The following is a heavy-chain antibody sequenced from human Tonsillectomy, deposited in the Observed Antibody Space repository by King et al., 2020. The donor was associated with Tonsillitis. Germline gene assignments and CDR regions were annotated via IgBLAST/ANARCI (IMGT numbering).Heavy chain of an antibody. V-gene: IGHV3-30*04. CDR3: TRASYGGNSVYFDH. Sequence: QVQLVESGGGVVQPGRSLRLSCTASGFTFTSYSIQWVRQAPGKGLEWVAFISYDGSNEYYAQSVEGRFTISRDNSKDTVYLQMNGLRTEDTAVYYCTRASYGGNSVYFDHWGQGTLVTVSS. CDR2: ISYDGSNE. CDR1: GFTFTSYS. D-gene: IGHD4-23*01. J-gene: IGHJ4*02.